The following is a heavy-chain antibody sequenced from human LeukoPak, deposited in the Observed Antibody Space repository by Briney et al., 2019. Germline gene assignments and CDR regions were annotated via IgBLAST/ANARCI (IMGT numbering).Heavy chain of an antibody. CDR3: ARGGATSHYYYGMDV. V-gene: IGHV4-59*01. D-gene: IGHD1-26*01. CDR1: GGSISSYY. Sequence: PSETLSLTCTVSGGSISSYYWSWIRQPPGKGLEWIGYIYYSGSTNYNPSLKSRVTISVDTSKNQFSLKLSSVTAANTAVYYCARGGATSHYYYGMDVWGQGTTVTVSS. CDR2: IYYSGST. J-gene: IGHJ6*02.